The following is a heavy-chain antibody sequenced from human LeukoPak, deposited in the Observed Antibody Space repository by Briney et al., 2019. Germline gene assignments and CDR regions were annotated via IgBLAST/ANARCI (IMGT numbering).Heavy chain of an antibody. CDR2: ISPYNGDT. V-gene: IGHV1-18*01. CDR3: ARERGGVGFKGDY. CDR1: GYSFTNYG. J-gene: IGHJ4*02. D-gene: IGHD2-15*01. Sequence: ASVTVSFRSSGYSFTNYGISWVRQAPGQGLQWMGWISPYNGDTKYARKLQGRVTMTTDTSTSTVYMELRSLTSDDTAVYYCARERGGVGFKGDYWGQGTLVTVSS.